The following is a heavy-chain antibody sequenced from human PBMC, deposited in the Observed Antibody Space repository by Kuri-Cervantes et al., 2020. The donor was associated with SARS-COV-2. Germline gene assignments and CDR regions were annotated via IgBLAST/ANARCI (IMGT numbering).Heavy chain of an antibody. J-gene: IGHJ4*02. CDR2: IWYDGSNK. Sequence: GESLKISCAASGFTFSSYGMHWVRQAPGKGLEWVAVIWYDGSNKYYADSVRGRFTISRDNSKNTLYLQMNSLRAEDTAVYYCARVPGVGATPVDYWGQGTLVTGS. V-gene: IGHV3-33*01. CDR3: ARVPGVGATPVDY. D-gene: IGHD1-26*01. CDR1: GFTFSSYG.